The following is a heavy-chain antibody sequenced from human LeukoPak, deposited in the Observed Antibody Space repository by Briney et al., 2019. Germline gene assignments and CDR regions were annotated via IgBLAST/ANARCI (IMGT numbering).Heavy chain of an antibody. CDR2: MNPNSGNT. CDR1: GYTFTSYD. D-gene: IGHD6-13*01. V-gene: IGHV1-8*01. CDR3: AREAAAGTNNWFDP. Sequence: GASVKVSCKASGYTFTSYDINWVRQATGQGLEWMGWMNPNSGNTGYAQKFQGRVTMTRDTSTSTVYMELSSLRSEDTAVYYCAREAAAGTNNWFDPWGQGTLVTVSS. J-gene: IGHJ5*02.